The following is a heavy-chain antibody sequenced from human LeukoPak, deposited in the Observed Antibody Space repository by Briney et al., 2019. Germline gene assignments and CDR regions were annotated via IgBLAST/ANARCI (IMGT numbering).Heavy chain of an antibody. D-gene: IGHD2-8*01. CDR2: INPNTGGT. J-gene: IGHJ4*02. CDR3: ARVGYCSRGVCYNYDY. Sequence: TSVKVSFKASGYSFTGNYMHWVRQAPGQGFEWMGWINPNTGGTNYAQKFKGRVLMTRDTSISTAYLELSSLKSDDTAVYYCARVGYCSRGVCYNYDYWGQGAQVTVSS. CDR1: GYSFTGNY. V-gene: IGHV1-2*02.